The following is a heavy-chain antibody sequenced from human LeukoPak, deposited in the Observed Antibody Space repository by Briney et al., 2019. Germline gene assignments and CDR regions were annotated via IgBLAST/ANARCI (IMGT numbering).Heavy chain of an antibody. V-gene: IGHV3-23*01. J-gene: IGHJ6*02. CDR3: AADFWSGLYYCYYGMDA. D-gene: IGHD3-3*01. CDR1: GFTFSSYA. CDR2: ISGSGGST. Sequence: GGSLRLSCAASGFTFSSYAMSWVRQAPGKGLEWVSAISGSGGSTYYADSVKGRFTISRDNSKNTLYLQMNSLRAEDTAVYYCAADFWSGLYYCYYGMDAWGQGTTVTVSS.